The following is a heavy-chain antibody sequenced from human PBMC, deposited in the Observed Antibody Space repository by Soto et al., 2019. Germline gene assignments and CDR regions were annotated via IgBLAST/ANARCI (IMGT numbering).Heavy chain of an antibody. CDR1: GFTFSSYG. CDR3: AREARGPYFDWAYRASWFDP. D-gene: IGHD3-9*01. CDR2: IWYDGSNK. J-gene: IGHJ5*02. V-gene: IGHV3-33*01. Sequence: PGGSLRLSCAASGFTFSSYGMHWVRQAPGKGLEWVAVIWYDGSNKYYADSVKGRFTISRDNSKNTLYLQMNSLRAEDTAVYYCAREARGPYFDWAYRASWFDPWGQGTLVTVSS.